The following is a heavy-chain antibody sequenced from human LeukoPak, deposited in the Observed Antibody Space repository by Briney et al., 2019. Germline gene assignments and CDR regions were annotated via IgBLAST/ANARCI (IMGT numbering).Heavy chain of an antibody. V-gene: IGHV1-18*01. D-gene: IGHD3-22*01. CDR2: ISSYNGNT. J-gene: IGHJ4*02. Sequence: ASVKVSCKASGYTFTSYGISWVRQAPGQGLEWMGWISSYNGNTNYAQKLQGRVTMTTDTSTSTAYMELRSLRSEDTAVYYCARDNSYYYDSSGYYSLLLKYYYFDYWGQGTLVTVSS. CDR1: GYTFTSYG. CDR3: ARDNSYYYDSSGYYSLLLKYYYFDY.